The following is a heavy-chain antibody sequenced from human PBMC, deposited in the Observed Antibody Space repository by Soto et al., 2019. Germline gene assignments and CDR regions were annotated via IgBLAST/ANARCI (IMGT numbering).Heavy chain of an antibody. CDR2: IYHSGST. CDR3: ARSRSTIFGVVTSSYNWFDP. D-gene: IGHD3-3*01. J-gene: IGHJ5*02. Sequence: QLQLQESGSGLVKPSQTLSLTCAVSGGSISSGGYSWSWIRQPPGKGLEWIGYIYHSGSTYYNPSLKSRVTIAVDRSKNQFSLKLSSVTAADTAVYYCARSRSTIFGVVTSSYNWFDPWGQGTLVTVSS. CDR1: GGSISSGGYS. V-gene: IGHV4-30-2*01.